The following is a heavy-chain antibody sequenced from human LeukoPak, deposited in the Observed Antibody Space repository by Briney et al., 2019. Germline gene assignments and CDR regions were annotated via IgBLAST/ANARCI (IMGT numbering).Heavy chain of an antibody. J-gene: IGHJ4*02. D-gene: IGHD6-13*01. V-gene: IGHV1-18*01. CDR2: ISAGSDNT. CDR1: GYTFTSYG. CDR3: ARGSLSSRDFDY. Sequence: ASVKVSCKASGYTFTSYGISWVRQAPGQGLEWMGWISAGSDNTKYSQKFQDRVTITRDTSANTAYMELRSLRSEDTAVYYCARGSLSSRDFDYWGQGTLVIVSS.